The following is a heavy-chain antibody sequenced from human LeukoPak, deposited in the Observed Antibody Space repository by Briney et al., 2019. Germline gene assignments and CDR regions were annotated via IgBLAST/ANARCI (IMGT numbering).Heavy chain of an antibody. Sequence: ASVKVSCKAPGYTFRNYAISWVRQAPGQGLEWMGWISTYNGDTKHAQKVQGRLTLTADASTSTAYMDLRGLRSDDTAVYYCARDPSNTRGGYIWFDFWGQGTLVTVSS. V-gene: IGHV1-18*04. CDR3: ARDPSNTRGGYIWFDF. D-gene: IGHD2-2*01. CDR2: ISTYNGDT. J-gene: IGHJ5*01. CDR1: GYTFRNYA.